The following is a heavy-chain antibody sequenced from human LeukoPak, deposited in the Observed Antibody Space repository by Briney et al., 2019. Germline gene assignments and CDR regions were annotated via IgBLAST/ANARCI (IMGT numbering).Heavy chain of an antibody. J-gene: IGHJ3*02. CDR1: GGTSSNHA. V-gene: IGHV1-69*06. Sequence: ASVKVSCKASGGTSSNHAISWVRQAPGHGLEWMGRIIPIFEAAHYAQKFQGRVTITADKSTRTAYMELSSLRSEDTAIYYCASPRTSSGYTLDAFDIWGQGTMVTVSS. D-gene: IGHD3-22*01. CDR2: IIPIFEAA. CDR3: ASPRTSSGYTLDAFDI.